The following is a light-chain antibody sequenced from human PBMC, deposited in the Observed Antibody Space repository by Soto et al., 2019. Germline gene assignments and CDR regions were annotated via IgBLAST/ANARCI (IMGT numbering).Light chain of an antibody. CDR2: GAS. CDR1: QSVSSSY. J-gene: IGKJ1*01. CDR3: QQYGSSPTT. Sequence: EIALTQSPGTLSLSPGERATFCCRASQSVSSSYLAWFQQKPGQAPRFLIEGASSRATGIPDRFSGRGSGTDFTLPISRLEPEDFAVYYCQQYGSSPTTFGQGTKVDIK. V-gene: IGKV3-20*01.